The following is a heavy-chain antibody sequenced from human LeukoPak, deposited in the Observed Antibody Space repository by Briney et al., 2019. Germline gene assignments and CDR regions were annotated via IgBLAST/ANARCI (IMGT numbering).Heavy chain of an antibody. D-gene: IGHD3-16*01. CDR3: ARALGDAFDI. V-gene: IGHV3-53*01. Sequence: GGSLRLSCAASGFTVSSNYMSWVRQAPGKGLEWVSVIYSGDSTFYADSVKGRFTISRDNSKDTLYLQMNSLKAEDTAVYYCARALGDAFDIWGQGTMVTVSS. J-gene: IGHJ3*02. CDR2: IYSGDST. CDR1: GFTVSSNY.